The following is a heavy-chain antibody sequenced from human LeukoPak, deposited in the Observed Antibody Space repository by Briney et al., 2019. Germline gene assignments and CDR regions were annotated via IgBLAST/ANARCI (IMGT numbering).Heavy chain of an antibody. V-gene: IGHV4-30-2*01. CDR3: ARELEPTGAFDY. CDR1: GGSISSGGYY. Sequence: SETLSLTCTVSGGSISSGGYYWSWIRQPPGKGLEWIGYIYHSGSTYYNPSLKSRVTISVDRSKNQFSLKLSSVTAADTAVYYCARELEPTGAFDYWGQGILVTVSS. CDR2: IYHSGST. D-gene: IGHD1-1*01. J-gene: IGHJ4*02.